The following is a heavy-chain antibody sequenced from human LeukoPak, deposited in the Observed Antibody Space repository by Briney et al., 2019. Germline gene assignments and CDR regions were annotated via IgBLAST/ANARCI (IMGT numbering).Heavy chain of an antibody. CDR2: IYYSGST. CDR3: ARVTAEEYSSGPDAFDI. J-gene: IGHJ3*02. D-gene: IGHD5-18*01. Sequence: SETLSLACTVSGGSISSHYWSWIRQPPGKGLEWIGYIYYSGSTNYNPSLKSRVTISVDTSKNQFSLKLSSVTAADTAVYYCARVTAEEYSSGPDAFDIWGQGTMVTVSS. CDR1: GGSISSHY. V-gene: IGHV4-59*11.